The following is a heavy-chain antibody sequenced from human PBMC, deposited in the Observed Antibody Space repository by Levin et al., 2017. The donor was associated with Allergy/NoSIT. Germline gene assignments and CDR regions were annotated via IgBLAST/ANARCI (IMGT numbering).Heavy chain of an antibody. V-gene: IGHV3-23*01. D-gene: IGHD6-6*01. CDR1: GFTFSSYA. CDR2: ISGSGGST. CDR3: AKDGTFAIAARRGRDY. Sequence: QPGGSLRLSCAASGFTFSSYAMSWVRQAPGKGLEWVSAISGSGGSTYYADSVKGRFTISRDNSKNTLYLQMNSLRAEDTAVYYCAKDGTFAIAARRGRDYWGQGTLVTVSS. J-gene: IGHJ4*02.